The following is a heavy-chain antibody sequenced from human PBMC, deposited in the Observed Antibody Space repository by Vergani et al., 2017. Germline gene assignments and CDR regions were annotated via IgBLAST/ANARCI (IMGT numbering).Heavy chain of an antibody. J-gene: IGHJ6*02. Sequence: QVQLQESVPGLVKPSETLSLTCTVSGGSIRSYYLSWIRQPPGKGLEWIGYIYYSGSTNYNPSLKSRVTISVDTSKNQFSLKLSSVTAADTAVYYCGSRGQPVDGWGQGP. CDR1: GGSIRSYY. D-gene: IGHD5-24*01. V-gene: IGHV4-59*01. CDR2: IYYSGST. CDR3: GSRGQPVDG.